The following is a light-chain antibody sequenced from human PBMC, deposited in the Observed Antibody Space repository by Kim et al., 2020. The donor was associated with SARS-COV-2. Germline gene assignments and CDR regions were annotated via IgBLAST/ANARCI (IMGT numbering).Light chain of an antibody. Sequence: SYELTQPPSVSVSPGQTARITCSGDPLPKQYAYWYQQKPGQAPVLVIYKDSERPSGIPERFSGSSSGTTVTLTISGVQAEDEADYYCQSADSSVTNHWVFGGGSQLTVL. V-gene: IGLV3-25*03. CDR3: QSADSSVTNHWV. J-gene: IGLJ3*02. CDR2: KDS. CDR1: PLPKQY.